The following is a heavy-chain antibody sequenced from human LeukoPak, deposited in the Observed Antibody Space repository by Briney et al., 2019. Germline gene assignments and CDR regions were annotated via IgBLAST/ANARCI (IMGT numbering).Heavy chain of an antibody. CDR3: ARDQGYCTSATCRGDAFDV. Sequence: GGSLRLSCAASGFTFTTYWMTWVRQAPGKGLEWVAKIKQDGGEKYYVDSVKGRFTISRDNAKNSLSLQMNSLRAEDTAVYYCARDQGYCTSATCRGDAFDVWGQGSMVSVSS. CDR2: IKQDGGEK. J-gene: IGHJ3*01. D-gene: IGHD2-2*01. CDR1: GFTFTTYW. V-gene: IGHV3-7*01.